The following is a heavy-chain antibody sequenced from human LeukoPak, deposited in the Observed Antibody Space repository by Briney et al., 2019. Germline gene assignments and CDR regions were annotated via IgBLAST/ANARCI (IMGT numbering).Heavy chain of an antibody. CDR1: GHSVSSNSAT. V-gene: IGHV6-1*01. Sequence: SHTLSLTCAISGHSVSSNSATWIWSRQSPSRGLEWLGRTYYRSKWYNDYAVSVKSRTTINPDTSKNQFSLQLNSVNPEDTAVYYCASAAIDTSGYYSFDYWGQGTLVTVSS. D-gene: IGHD3-22*01. J-gene: IGHJ4*02. CDR2: TYYRSKWYN. CDR3: ASAAIDTSGYYSFDY.